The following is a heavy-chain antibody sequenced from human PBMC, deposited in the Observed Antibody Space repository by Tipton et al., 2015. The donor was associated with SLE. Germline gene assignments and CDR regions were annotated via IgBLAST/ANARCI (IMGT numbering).Heavy chain of an antibody. CDR1: GGSVSSGSYY. Sequence: TLSLTCTVSGGSVSSGSYYWSWIRQPAGKGLEWIGHIYTSGSTNYNPSLKSRVTISVDASKNQFSLKLSSVTAADTAVYYCARDGWGITMVQDGMDVWGQGTTVTVSS. D-gene: IGHD3-10*01. CDR3: ARDGWGITMVQDGMDV. V-gene: IGHV4-61*09. CDR2: IYTSGST. J-gene: IGHJ6*02.